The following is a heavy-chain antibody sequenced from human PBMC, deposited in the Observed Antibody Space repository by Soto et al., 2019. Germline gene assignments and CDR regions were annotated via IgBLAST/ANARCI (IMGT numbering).Heavy chain of an antibody. CDR1: GFMFSNYW. D-gene: IGHD4-17*01. V-gene: IGHV3-7*01. J-gene: IGHJ4*02. CDR2: IKQDGSDK. CDR3: ARNRDYAFDY. Sequence: GGSLRLSCAASGFMFSNYWMSWVRQAPGKGLEWVAIIKQDGSDKYYVDSVKGRFTISRDNAKNSLYLQMNSLRIEDAAVYYCARNRDYAFDYWARGTLVTVSS.